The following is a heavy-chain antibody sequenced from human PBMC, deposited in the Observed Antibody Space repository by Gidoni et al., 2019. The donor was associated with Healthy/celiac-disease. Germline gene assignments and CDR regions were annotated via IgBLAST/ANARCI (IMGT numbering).Heavy chain of an antibody. V-gene: IGHV1-24*01. CDR1: GYTLTELS. CDR2: FDPEDGET. CDR3: ATDSLPRFGGYYYYGMDV. J-gene: IGHJ6*02. D-gene: IGHD3-10*01. Sequence: QVQLVQSGAEVKKPGASVKVSCKVSGYTLTELSMHWVRQAPGKGLEWLGGFDPEDGETIYAQKFQGRVTMTEDTSTDTAYMELSSLRSEDTAVYYCATDSLPRFGGYYYYGMDVWGQGTTVTVSS.